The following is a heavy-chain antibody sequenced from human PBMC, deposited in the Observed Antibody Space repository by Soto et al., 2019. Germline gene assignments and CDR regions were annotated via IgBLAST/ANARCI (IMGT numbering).Heavy chain of an antibody. CDR1: GYSFTSYD. V-gene: IGHV1-8*01. CDR2: LNPNSANT. Sequence: QVQLVQSGAEVKKPGASVKVSCKASGYSFTSYDINWVRQATGQGLEWMGWLNPNSANTGYAQNFQRXVTMTRITSISTAYMELSSLRSEDTAVYYCARESARRAIDYWGQGTVVTVSS. J-gene: IGHJ4*02. CDR3: ARESARRAIDY.